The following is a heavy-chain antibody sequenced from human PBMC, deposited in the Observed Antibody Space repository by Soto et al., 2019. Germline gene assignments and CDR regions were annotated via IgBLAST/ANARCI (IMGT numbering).Heavy chain of an antibody. Sequence: ASVKVSCKASGYTFSTYGFSLVQQVPGQGLEWMGWISSHNGDTHYAQKVQGRVTMTTDKSTNTAYMELRSLAYDDTAVYFCARGDYGEPAFEYWGQGTLVTVSS. D-gene: IGHD4-17*01. CDR3: ARGDYGEPAFEY. J-gene: IGHJ4*02. V-gene: IGHV1-18*01. CDR2: ISSHNGDT. CDR1: GYTFSTYG.